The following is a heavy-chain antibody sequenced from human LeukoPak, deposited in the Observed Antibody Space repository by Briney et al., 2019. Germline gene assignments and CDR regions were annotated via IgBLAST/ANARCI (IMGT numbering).Heavy chain of an antibody. CDR3: ARSRAYSGSYYYYYYGVDV. J-gene: IGHJ6*02. Sequence: PSETLSLTCTVSGGSISSYYWSWIRQPPGKGLEWIGYIYYSGSTNYNPSLKSRVTISVDTSKNQFSLKLSSVTAADTAVYYCARSRAYSGSYYYYYYGVDVWGQGTTVTVSS. D-gene: IGHD1-26*01. CDR1: GGSISSYY. CDR2: IYYSGST. V-gene: IGHV4-59*08.